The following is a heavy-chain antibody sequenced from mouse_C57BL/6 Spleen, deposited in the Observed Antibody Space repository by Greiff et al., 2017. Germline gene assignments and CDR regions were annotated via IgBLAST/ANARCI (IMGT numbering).Heavy chain of an antibody. V-gene: IGHV1-47*01. CDR1: GYTFTTYP. Sequence: QVQLQQSGADLVKPGASLKMSCTASGYTFTTYPIEWMQQNHGTSLEWIGTFHPYNDDTKYNEKFKGKATFTVEKSSSTVYLERSRLTADDSAVYYCARGEYGSYWGQGTTLTVSS. J-gene: IGHJ2*01. CDR2: FHPYNDDT. CDR3: ARGEYGSY. D-gene: IGHD5-1*01.